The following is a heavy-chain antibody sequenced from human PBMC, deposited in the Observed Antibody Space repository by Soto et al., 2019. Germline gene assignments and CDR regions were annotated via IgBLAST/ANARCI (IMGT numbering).Heavy chain of an antibody. CDR3: ASDLAVALSDY. CDR2: ISAYNGTT. CDR1: GYTFTSYG. D-gene: IGHD6-19*01. V-gene: IGHV1-18*01. J-gene: IGHJ4*02. Sequence: QVQLVQSGAEVKKPGASVKVSCKASGYTFTSYGISWVRQAPGQGLEWMGWISAYNGTTKYAQKLQGRITITTDTSTSTAYMELRRLRSEDTAVYYCASDLAVALSDYWGQGALVTVSS.